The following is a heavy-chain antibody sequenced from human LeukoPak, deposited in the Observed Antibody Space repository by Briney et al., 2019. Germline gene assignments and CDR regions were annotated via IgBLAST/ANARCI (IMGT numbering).Heavy chain of an antibody. CDR3: ARDREIMKPYHYVRDV. Sequence: SESLSLTCTVSGGSLRNYCWGWVRQAPGKAPEWVGYISYSGFNNYNPSFMSRITISGDPAKNQYSVKLTSVTAADPAVYFCARDREIMKPYHYVRDVWGQGTTVIVSS. D-gene: IGHD3-16*01. CDR1: GGSLRNYC. J-gene: IGHJ6*02. CDR2: ISYSGFN. V-gene: IGHV4-59*01.